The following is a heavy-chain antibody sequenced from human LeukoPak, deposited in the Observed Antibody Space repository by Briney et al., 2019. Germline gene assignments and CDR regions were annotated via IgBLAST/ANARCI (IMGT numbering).Heavy chain of an antibody. CDR2: IYYSGST. Sequence: SETLSLTCTVSGDSISSYYWSWIRQPPGKGLEWIGYIYYSGSTNYDPSLKSRVTISVDTSKNQFSLKLSSVTAADTAVYYCARQGLRWFDPWGQGTLVTVSS. CDR3: ARQGLRWFDP. V-gene: IGHV4-59*01. D-gene: IGHD2-21*02. CDR1: GDSISSYY. J-gene: IGHJ5*02.